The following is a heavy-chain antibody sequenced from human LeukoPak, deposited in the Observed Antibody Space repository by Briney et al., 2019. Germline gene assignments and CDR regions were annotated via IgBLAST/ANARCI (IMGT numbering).Heavy chain of an antibody. CDR3: ARAQRGLRFLAY. CDR1: GGSFSGYY. J-gene: IGHJ4*02. Sequence: SETLSLTCAVYGGSFSGYYWSWIRQPPGKGLEWIGEINHSGSTNYNPSLKSRVTISVDTSKNQFSLKLSSVTAADTAVYYCARAQRGLRFLAYWGQGTLVTVSS. CDR2: INHSGST. V-gene: IGHV4-34*01. D-gene: IGHD3-3*01.